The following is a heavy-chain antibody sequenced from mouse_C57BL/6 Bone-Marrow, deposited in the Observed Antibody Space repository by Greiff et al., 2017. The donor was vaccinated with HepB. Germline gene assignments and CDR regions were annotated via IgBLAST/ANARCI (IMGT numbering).Heavy chain of an antibody. CDR2: INPGSGGT. Sequence: QVQLQQSGAELVRPGTSVKVSCKASGYAFTNYLIEWVKQRPGQGLEWIGVINPGSGGTNYNEKFKGKATLTADKSSSTAYMQLSSLTSEDSAVYFCARRGYGGYYWGQGTTLTVSS. J-gene: IGHJ2*01. D-gene: IGHD2-2*01. CDR1: GYAFTNYL. V-gene: IGHV1-54*01. CDR3: ARRGYGGYY.